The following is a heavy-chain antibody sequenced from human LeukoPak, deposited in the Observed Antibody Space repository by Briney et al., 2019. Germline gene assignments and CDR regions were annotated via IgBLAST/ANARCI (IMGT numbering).Heavy chain of an antibody. V-gene: IGHV1-18*01. J-gene: IGHJ6*03. Sequence: GASVKVFCKASGYTFTSYGISWVRQAPGQGLEWMGWISVYNGNTNYAQKLQGRVTMTTDTSTSTAYMELRSLRSDDTAVYYCARGHGNDKQWLVGYYYYYYMDVWGKGTTVTVSS. D-gene: IGHD6-19*01. CDR1: GYTFTSYG. CDR2: ISVYNGNT. CDR3: ARGHGNDKQWLVGYYYYYYMDV.